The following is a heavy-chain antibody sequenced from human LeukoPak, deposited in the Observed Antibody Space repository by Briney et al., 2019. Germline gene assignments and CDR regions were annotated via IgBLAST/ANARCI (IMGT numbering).Heavy chain of an antibody. CDR2: IYYSGST. V-gene: IGHV4-39*01. CDR1: GGSISSSSYY. Sequence: SETLSLTCTVSGGSISSSSYYWGWIRQPPGKGLEWIGSIYYSGSTYYNPSLKSRVTISVDTSKNQFSLKLSSVTAADTAVYYCARRFEYYDILTGYSMTGFDYWGQGTLVTVSS. J-gene: IGHJ4*02. CDR3: ARRFEYYDILTGYSMTGFDY. D-gene: IGHD3-9*01.